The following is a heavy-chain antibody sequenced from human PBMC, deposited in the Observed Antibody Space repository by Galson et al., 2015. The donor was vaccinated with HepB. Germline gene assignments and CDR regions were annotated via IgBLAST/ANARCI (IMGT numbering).Heavy chain of an antibody. Sequence: SVKVSCKASGGTFSSYAISWARQAPGQGLEWMGGIIPIFGTANYAQKFQGRVTITADESTSTAYMELSSLRSEDTAVYYCASSPALKTYYYYGMDVWGQGTTVTVSS. J-gene: IGHJ6*02. V-gene: IGHV1-69*13. CDR3: ASSPALKTYYYYGMDV. CDR2: IIPIFGTA. CDR1: GGTFSSYA.